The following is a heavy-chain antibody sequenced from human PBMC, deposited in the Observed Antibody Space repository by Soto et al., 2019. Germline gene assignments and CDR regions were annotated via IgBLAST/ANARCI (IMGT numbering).Heavy chain of an antibody. Sequence: ASVKVSXKASGYTFTSYGISWVRQAPGQGLEWMGWISAYNGNTNYAQKLQGRVTMTTDTSTSTAYMELRSLRSDDTAVYYCARDPAVDYYDSSGLDWFDPWGQGTLVTVSS. CDR1: GYTFTSYG. CDR3: ARDPAVDYYDSSGLDWFDP. V-gene: IGHV1-18*01. D-gene: IGHD3-22*01. CDR2: ISAYNGNT. J-gene: IGHJ5*02.